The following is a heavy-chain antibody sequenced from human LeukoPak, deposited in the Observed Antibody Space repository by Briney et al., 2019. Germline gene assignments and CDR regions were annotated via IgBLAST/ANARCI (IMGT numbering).Heavy chain of an antibody. CDR2: ISYDGTYT. Sequence: GTSLRLSCAASGFSLRNYAMHWVRQSPGKGLEWVAVISYDGTYTYYADSVKGRFTISRDNSKNTLYLQMNSLRAEDTAVYYCAKVESGGATNWFDPWGQGTLVTVSS. D-gene: IGHD1-26*01. CDR3: AKVESGGATNWFDP. CDR1: GFSLRNYA. J-gene: IGHJ5*02. V-gene: IGHV3-30*01.